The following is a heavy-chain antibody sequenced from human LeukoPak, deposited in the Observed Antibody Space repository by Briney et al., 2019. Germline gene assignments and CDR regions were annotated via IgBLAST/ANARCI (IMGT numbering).Heavy chain of an antibody. V-gene: IGHV4-39*01. CDR2: IYSSGST. D-gene: IGHD4-17*01. Sequence: PSETLSLTCTVSGGSIISSSYSWGWIRQPPGKGLEWIGSIYSSGSTYYNVSLKSRVTISVDTSKNQSSLKLSSVTAADTAVYYCARQRYGDYRTDYWGQGTLVTVSS. CDR3: ARQRYGDYRTDY. CDR1: GGSIISSSYS. J-gene: IGHJ4*02.